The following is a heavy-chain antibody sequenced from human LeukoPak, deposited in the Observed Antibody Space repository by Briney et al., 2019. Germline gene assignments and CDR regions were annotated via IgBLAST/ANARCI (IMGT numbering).Heavy chain of an antibody. D-gene: IGHD5-18*01. Sequence: SSETLSLTCAVYGGSFSDYYWGWIRQPPGKGLEWIGEIHPSGSTNYSPSLRRRVTISLDVSKNEFSLKLSSVAGADTAVYFCARVGYSYVINDWSRTGLVAYRTKYYYHMDVWDKGTTVTVSS. CDR3: ARVGYSYVINDWSRTGLVAYRTKYYYHMDV. J-gene: IGHJ6*03. CDR2: IHPSGST. V-gene: IGHV4-34*01. CDR1: GGSFSDYY.